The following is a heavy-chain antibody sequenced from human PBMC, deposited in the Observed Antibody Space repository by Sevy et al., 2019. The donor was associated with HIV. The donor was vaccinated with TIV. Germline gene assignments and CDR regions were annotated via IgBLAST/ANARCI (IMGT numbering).Heavy chain of an antibody. Sequence: ASLKVSCKASGYTFTNYYIHWMRQAPGQGLEWMGIINPSGGSTSYAQKFQGRVTMTRDTSTSTVYMELSSLRSEDTAVYYCARDSTVITVFQYWGQGTLVTVSS. CDR2: INPSGGST. J-gene: IGHJ4*02. CDR3: ARDSTVITVFQY. V-gene: IGHV1-46*01. CDR1: GYTFTNYY. D-gene: IGHD1-20*01.